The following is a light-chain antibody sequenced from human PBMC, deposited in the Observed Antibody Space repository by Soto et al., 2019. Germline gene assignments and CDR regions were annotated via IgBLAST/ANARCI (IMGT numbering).Light chain of an antibody. CDR2: YDS. J-gene: IGLJ2*01. Sequence: SYELTQPPSVSVAPGKTARISCGGNNIGIKSVHWYQQRPGQAPVMVIKYDSDRPSGIPERFSGSNSGDTATLTISRVEAGDDADYYCQEWDSNSAHPHVVFGGGTKLTVL. V-gene: IGLV3-21*04. CDR1: NIGIKS. CDR3: QEWDSNSAHPHVV.